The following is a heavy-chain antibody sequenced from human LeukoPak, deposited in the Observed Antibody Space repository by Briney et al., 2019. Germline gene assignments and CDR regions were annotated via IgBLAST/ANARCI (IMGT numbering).Heavy chain of an antibody. CDR1: GLTFSSYA. V-gene: IGHV3-23*01. CDR2: ISGSGGST. Sequence: GGSLRLSCAASGLTFSSYAMSWVRQAPGKGLEWVSAISGSGGSTYYADSVKGRFTISRDNSKNTLYLQMNSLRAEDTAVYYCAKGGSAVVVPSPVDYWGQGTLVTVSS. CDR3: AKGGSAVVVPSPVDY. D-gene: IGHD2-15*01. J-gene: IGHJ4*02.